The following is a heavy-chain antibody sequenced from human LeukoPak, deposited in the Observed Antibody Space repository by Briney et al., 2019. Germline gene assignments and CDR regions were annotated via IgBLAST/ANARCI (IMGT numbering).Heavy chain of an antibody. CDR3: ARVEYDRTFDY. Sequence: PSQTLSLTCTVSGGSISSGGYYWSWIRQHPGKGLEWIGYIYYSGSTYYNPSLKSRVTISVDTSKKQFSLKLSSVTAADTAVYYCARVEYDRTFDYWGQGTLVTVSS. CDR2: IYYSGST. D-gene: IGHD3-16*01. CDR1: GGSISSGGYY. V-gene: IGHV4-31*03. J-gene: IGHJ4*02.